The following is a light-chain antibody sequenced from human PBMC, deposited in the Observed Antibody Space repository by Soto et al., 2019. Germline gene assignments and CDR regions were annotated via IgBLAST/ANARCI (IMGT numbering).Light chain of an antibody. J-gene: IGKJ4*01. CDR1: QTISSW. CDR2: KAS. V-gene: IGKV1-5*03. CDR3: QQHASLPLT. Sequence: IQVPESRSTLSGFVGDRVTITYRASQTISSWLAWDQQKPGKAPKLLNDKASTLKSGGPSRFSGGGSGTDFTFAISTLQPEDFATYYCQQHASLPLTFGGGTKVDI.